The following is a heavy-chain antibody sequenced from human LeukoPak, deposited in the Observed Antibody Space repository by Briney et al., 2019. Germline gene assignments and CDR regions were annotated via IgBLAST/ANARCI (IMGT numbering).Heavy chain of an antibody. J-gene: IGHJ6*02. CDR2: IYTSGST. D-gene: IGHD6-6*01. V-gene: IGHV4-4*07. CDR3: ARPARVASSSSSYYYYYGIDV. CDR1: GGSISSYY. Sequence: SETLSLTCTVSGGSISSYYWSWIRQPAGKGLEWIGRIYTSGSTNYNPSLKSRVTISVDTSKNQFSLKLSSVTAADTAVYYCARPARVASSSSSYYYYYGIDVWGQGTTVTVSS.